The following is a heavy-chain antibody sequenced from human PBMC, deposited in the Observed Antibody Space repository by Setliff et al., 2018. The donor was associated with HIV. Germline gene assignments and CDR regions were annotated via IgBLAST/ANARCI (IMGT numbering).Heavy chain of an antibody. CDR1: GGTFSIFS. D-gene: IGHD6-19*01. CDR3: ARGERSIAVAGRPFDY. CDR2: INPSGGST. J-gene: IGHJ4*02. V-gene: IGHV1-46*01. Sequence: ASVKVSCKTSGGTFSIFSITWVRQAPGQGLEWMGMINPSGGSTNYAQKFQGRVTMTRDTSTSTVYMELSSLRSEDTAVYYCARGERSIAVAGRPFDYWGQGTLVTVSS.